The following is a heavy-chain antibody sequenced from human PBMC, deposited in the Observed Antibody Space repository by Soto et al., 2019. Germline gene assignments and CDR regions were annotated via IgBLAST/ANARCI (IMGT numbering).Heavy chain of an antibody. CDR2: IYHGVST. Sequence: QLPLQESGSGLVKPSQTLSLTCAVSGASVDSGGYSWSWIRQPPGKGLEWIGYIYHGVSTDYNPSLKSRVTISVDSSKNLFSLSLSSVTAADTAVYFCVRSGCSSTACHTDWFDPWGPGTLVTVSS. V-gene: IGHV4-30-2*01. J-gene: IGHJ5*02. D-gene: IGHD2-2*01. CDR3: VRSGCSSTACHTDWFDP. CDR1: GASVDSGGYS.